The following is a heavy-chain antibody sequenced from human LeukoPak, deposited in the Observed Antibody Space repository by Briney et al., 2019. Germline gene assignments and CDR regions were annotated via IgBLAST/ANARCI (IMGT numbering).Heavy chain of an antibody. V-gene: IGHV1-69*13. CDR3: ASPQAACSGGSCYSRSMDV. CDR1: GGTFSSYA. Sequence: SVKVSCKASGGTFSSYAISWVRQAPGQGLEWMGGIIPIFGTANYAQKFQGRVTITADESTSTAYMELSSLRSEDTAVYYCASPQAACSGGSCYSRSMDVWGQGTAVTVSS. J-gene: IGHJ6*02. CDR2: IIPIFGTA. D-gene: IGHD2-15*01.